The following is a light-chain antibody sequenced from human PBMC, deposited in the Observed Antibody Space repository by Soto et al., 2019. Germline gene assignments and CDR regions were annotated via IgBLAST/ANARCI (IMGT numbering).Light chain of an antibody. V-gene: IGLV2-14*01. Sequence: QSALAQPASVSGSPGQTITISCTGTSSDVGGYNAVSWYQHHPGKVPKLIIYEVTHRPAGVSDRFSASKSGNTASLTISGLQAEDEADYSCNSFRVNRLYVFGTGTKLTVL. CDR2: EVT. CDR1: SSDVGGYNA. J-gene: IGLJ1*01. CDR3: NSFRVNRLYV.